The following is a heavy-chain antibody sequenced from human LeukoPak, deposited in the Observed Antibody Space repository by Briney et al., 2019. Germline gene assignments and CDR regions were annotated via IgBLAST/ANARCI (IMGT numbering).Heavy chain of an antibody. J-gene: IGHJ5*02. CDR1: GYTFTGYY. CDR3: ASGTVRLGELSLYNWFDP. CDR2: INPNSGGT. D-gene: IGHD3-16*02. V-gene: IGHV1-2*02. Sequence: ASVTVSCKASGYTFTGYYMHWVRQAPGQGLEWMGWINPNSGGTNYAQKFQGRVTITRDTSISTAYMELSRLRSDDTAVYYCASGTVRLGELSLYNWFDPWGQGTLVTVSS.